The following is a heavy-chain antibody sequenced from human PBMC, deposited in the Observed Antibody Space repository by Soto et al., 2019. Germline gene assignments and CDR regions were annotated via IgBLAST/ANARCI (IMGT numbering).Heavy chain of an antibody. J-gene: IGHJ4*02. CDR3: ATSYGSGYRAFDY. D-gene: IGHD3-10*01. V-gene: IGHV1-69*02. CDR1: GDTFSSYT. CDR2: INPILSLS. Sequence: QVQLVQSGAEVKKPGSSVKVSCKASGDTFSSYTINWVRQAPGLGLEWMGRINPILSLSNYAQRFQGRVTIAADKSTSTSDMELRSLKSEDTAMYYCATSYGSGYRAFDYWGQGVLVTVSS.